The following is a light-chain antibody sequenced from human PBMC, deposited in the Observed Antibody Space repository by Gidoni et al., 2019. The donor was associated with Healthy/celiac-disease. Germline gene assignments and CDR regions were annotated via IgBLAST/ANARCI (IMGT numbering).Light chain of an antibody. J-gene: IGLJ2*01. CDR3: CSYAGSYTV. Sequence: QSALTQPRQVSGSPGQSVTISCTGTSSDVGGYNYVSWYQQHPGKAPKLMIYDGSKRPSGGPDRFSGSKSGNTASLTISGLQAEDEADYYCCSYAGSYTVFGGGTKLTVL. V-gene: IGLV2-11*01. CDR2: DGS. CDR1: SSDVGGYNY.